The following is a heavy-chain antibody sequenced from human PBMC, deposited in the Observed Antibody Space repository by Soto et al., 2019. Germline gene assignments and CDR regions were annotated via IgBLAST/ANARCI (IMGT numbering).Heavy chain of an antibody. V-gene: IGHV4-59*01. CDR3: ASGYGFSFLGY. CDR1: GGSISSYY. Sequence: SETLSLTCTVSGGSISSYYWSWIRQPPGKGLEWIGYIYYSGSTNYNPSLKSRVTISVDTSKNQFSLKLSSVTAADTAVYYCASGYGFSFLGYWGQGTLVTVSS. J-gene: IGHJ4*02. CDR2: IYYSGST. D-gene: IGHD3-3*02.